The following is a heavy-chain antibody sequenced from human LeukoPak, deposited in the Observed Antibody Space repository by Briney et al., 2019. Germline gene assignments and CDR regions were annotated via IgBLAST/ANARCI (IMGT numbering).Heavy chain of an antibody. Sequence: ASVKVSRKASGYSFNTYGITWVRQAPGKGLEWMGGFDPEDGETIYAQKFQGRVTMTEDTSTDTAYMELSSLRSEDTAVYYCATRSSGWYEDFQHWGQGTLVTVSS. V-gene: IGHV1-24*01. CDR3: ATRSSGWYEDFQH. J-gene: IGHJ1*01. CDR2: FDPEDGET. D-gene: IGHD6-19*01. CDR1: GYSFNTYG.